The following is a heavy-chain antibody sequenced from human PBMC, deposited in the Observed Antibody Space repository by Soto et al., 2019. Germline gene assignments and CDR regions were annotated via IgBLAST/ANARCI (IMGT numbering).Heavy chain of an antibody. V-gene: IGHV4-30-2*01. J-gene: IGHJ5*02. CDR3: ARTYYYDSSGYYGGWFDP. CDR1: GGSISSGGYS. D-gene: IGHD3-22*01. CDR2: IYHSGST. Sequence: QLQLQESGSGLVKPSQTLSLTCAVSGGSISSGGYSWSWIRQPPGKGLEWIGYIYHSGSTYYNPSLKSRVIISGDRSKNQFSLKLSSVTAADTAVYYWARTYYYDSSGYYGGWFDPWGQGTLVTVSS.